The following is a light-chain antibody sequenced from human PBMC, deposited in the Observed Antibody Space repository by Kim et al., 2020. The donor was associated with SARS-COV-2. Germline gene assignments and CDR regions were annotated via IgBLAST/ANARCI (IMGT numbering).Light chain of an antibody. V-gene: IGKV4-1*01. CDR2: WAS. CDR1: QNVLYSSNNKNY. CDR3: QQYYDLPWT. Sequence: IVMTQSPDSLAVSLGERATINCKSSQNVLYSSNNKNYLSWYQQKPGQPPKLLFYWASTRESAVPDRFSGSGSGTDFTLTISSLQAEDVALYYCQQYYDLPWTFGQGTKVEIK. J-gene: IGKJ1*01.